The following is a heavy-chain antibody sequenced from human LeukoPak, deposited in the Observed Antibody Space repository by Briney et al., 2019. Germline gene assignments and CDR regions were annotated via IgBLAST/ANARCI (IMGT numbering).Heavy chain of an antibody. CDR1: GDYINTGHW. J-gene: IGHJ4*02. V-gene: IGHV4-4*02. CDR3: AAASQLWLIDQ. D-gene: IGHD3-10*01. Sequence: SGTLSLTCSVSGDYINTGHWWSWVRQPPGKGLEWIGEVFYSGKTDFNPSLKNRVTISLDKSKNQFSLKLTSVTAADTAVYYCAAASQLWLIDQWGQGTLVTVSS. CDR2: VFYSGKT.